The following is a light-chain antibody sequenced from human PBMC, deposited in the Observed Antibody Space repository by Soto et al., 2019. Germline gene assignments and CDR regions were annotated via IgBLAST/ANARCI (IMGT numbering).Light chain of an antibody. V-gene: IGLV2-14*01. J-gene: IGLJ1*01. CDR2: EVS. Sequence: QSALTQPASVSGSPGQSITTSCTGTSSDVGGYNYVSWYQQHPGKAPKLMIYEVSNRPSGVSNRFSGSKSGNTASLTISGLQAEDEADYYGSSYTSSSTPVFGTGTKVTGL. CDR3: SSYTSSSTPV. CDR1: SSDVGGYNY.